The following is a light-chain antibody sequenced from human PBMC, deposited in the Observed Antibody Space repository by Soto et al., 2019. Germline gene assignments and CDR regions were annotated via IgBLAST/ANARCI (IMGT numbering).Light chain of an antibody. Sequence: DIPMTQSASSLPASVGDTVTISCQASQDISKYLNWFQQKPGKAPKLLIYDVFNVETGVPSRFSGRGSGPDFTLIISNLQPEDFATYYCQQYDQLPITFGGGTKVDI. CDR3: QQYDQLPIT. V-gene: IGKV1-33*01. CDR2: DVF. CDR1: QDISKY. J-gene: IGKJ4*01.